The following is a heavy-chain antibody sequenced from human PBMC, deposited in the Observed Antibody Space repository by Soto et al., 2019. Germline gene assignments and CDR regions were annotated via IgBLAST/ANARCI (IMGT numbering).Heavy chain of an antibody. CDR3: ARGGNLWSYPPHYYYGMDV. V-gene: IGHV1-2*04. Sequence: ASVKVSCKASGYTFTGYYMHWVRQAPGQGLEWMGWINPNSGGTNYAQKFQGWVTMNRDTSISTAYMELSRLRCDDTAVYYCARGGNLWSYPPHYYYGMDVWGQGTTVTVSS. J-gene: IGHJ6*02. D-gene: IGHD3-10*01. CDR2: INPNSGGT. CDR1: GYTFTGYY.